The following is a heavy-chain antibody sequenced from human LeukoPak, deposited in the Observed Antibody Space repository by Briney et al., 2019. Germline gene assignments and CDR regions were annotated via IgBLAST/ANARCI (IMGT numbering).Heavy chain of an antibody. J-gene: IGHJ4*02. CDR2: NFESGYT. V-gene: IGHV4-39*01. D-gene: IGHD3-3*01. Sequence: PSETLSLTCTVSGGSISSSSRYWGWIRQPPGKGLEWIGNNFESGYTNYTPSLKSRLTISLDTSKNQFSLNRGSVTAADTAVYYCVRMRSGYSDSWGQGTLVTASS. CDR1: GGSISSSSRY. CDR3: VRMRSGYSDS.